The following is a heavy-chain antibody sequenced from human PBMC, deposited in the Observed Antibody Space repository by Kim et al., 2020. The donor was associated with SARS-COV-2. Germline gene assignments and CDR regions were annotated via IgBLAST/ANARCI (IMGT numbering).Heavy chain of an antibody. J-gene: IGHJ4*02. V-gene: IGHV3-23*01. CDR1: GFTVNNFA. CDR3: AKAHPLSSGWYVFEY. D-gene: IGHD6-19*01. Sequence: GGSLRLSCGASGFTVNNFAMSWVRQAPGKGLEWVSTDPGGGGRTFYADSVKGRFTISRDNSKNTVFLQMNSLRAEDTAVYYCAKAHPLSSGWYVFEYWGQGTLVTVSS. CDR2: DPGGGGRT.